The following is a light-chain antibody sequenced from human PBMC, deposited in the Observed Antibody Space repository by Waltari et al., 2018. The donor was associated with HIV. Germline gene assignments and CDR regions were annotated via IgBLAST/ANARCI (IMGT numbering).Light chain of an antibody. CDR3: AVWDGSLSVGV. J-gene: IGLJ2*01. V-gene: IGLV1-47*01. CDR1: RSNVGSYY. Sequence: QSVLTQPPSASGTPGQRVTISCSGSRSNVGSYYVYWYQPVPGTAPKLLIYRSYQLPSGVPDRFSGSKSGTSASLAISGLRSEDEADYYCAVWDGSLSVGVFGGGTKVTVL. CDR2: RSY.